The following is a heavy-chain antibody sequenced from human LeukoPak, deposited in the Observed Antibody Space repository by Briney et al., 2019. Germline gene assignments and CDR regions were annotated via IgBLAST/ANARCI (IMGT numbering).Heavy chain of an antibody. V-gene: IGHV1-69*04. Sequence: SVKVSCKASGGTFSSYAISWVRQAPGQGLEWMGRIIPILGIANYAQKFQGRVTITADKSTSTAYMELSSLRSEDTAVYYCARQGGEVAAAGKGGYYFDYWGQGTLVTVSS. CDR1: GGTFSSYA. CDR3: ARQGGEVAAAGKGGYYFDY. D-gene: IGHD6-13*01. CDR2: IIPILGIA. J-gene: IGHJ4*02.